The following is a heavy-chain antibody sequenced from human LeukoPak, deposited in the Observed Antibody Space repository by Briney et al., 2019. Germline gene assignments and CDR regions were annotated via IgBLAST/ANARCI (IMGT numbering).Heavy chain of an antibody. CDR2: IWYDGNNK. D-gene: IGHD4-23*01. V-gene: IGHV3-33*06. CDR1: GFTFSSYG. Sequence: GGSLRLSCAASGFTFSSYGMHWVRQAPGKGLEWVALIWYDGNNKYYADSVKGRFTISRDNSKNTLYLQMNSLRAEDTAVYYCAKEDYGGNPRRWGQGTLVTVSS. CDR3: AKEDYGGNPRR. J-gene: IGHJ4*02.